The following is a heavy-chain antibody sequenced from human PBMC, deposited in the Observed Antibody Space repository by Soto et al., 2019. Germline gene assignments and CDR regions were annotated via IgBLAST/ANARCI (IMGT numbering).Heavy chain of an antibody. CDR1: GGSISSSSYY. CDR3: ARHGRFLEWLLFRHNWFDP. Sequence: PSETLSLTCTVSGGSISSSSYYWGWIRQPPGKGLEWIGSIYYSGSTYYNPSLKSRVTISVDTSKNQFSLKLSSVTAADTAVYYCARHGRFLEWLLFRHNWFDPWGQGTLVTVSS. J-gene: IGHJ5*02. CDR2: IYYSGST. V-gene: IGHV4-39*01. D-gene: IGHD3-3*01.